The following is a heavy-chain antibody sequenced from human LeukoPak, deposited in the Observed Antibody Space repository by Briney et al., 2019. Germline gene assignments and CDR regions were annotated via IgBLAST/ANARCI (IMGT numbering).Heavy chain of an antibody. D-gene: IGHD3-10*01. CDR1: GGSFSGYS. CDR2: INHSGST. J-gene: IGHJ5*02. Sequence: PSETLSLTCAVYGGSFSGYSWSWIRQPPGKGLEWIGEINHSGSTNYNPSLKSRVPISVDTSKNQFSPKLSSVTAADTAVYYLARTRGFGELLGEGFDPWGQGTLVTVS. V-gene: IGHV4-34*01. CDR3: ARTRGFGELLGEGFDP.